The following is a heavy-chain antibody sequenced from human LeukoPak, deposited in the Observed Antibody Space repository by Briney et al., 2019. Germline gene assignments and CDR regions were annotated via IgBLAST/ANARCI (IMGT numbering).Heavy chain of an antibody. CDR3: ARGQGGNYYLNYFDY. Sequence: SQTLSLTCAVSGGSISSGGYSWSWIRQPPGKGLEWIGYIYHSGSTYYNPSLKSRVTISVDTSRNQFSLKLTSVTAADTAVYYCARGQGGNYYLNYFDYWGQGALVTVSS. V-gene: IGHV4-30-2*01. J-gene: IGHJ4*02. CDR1: GGSISSGGYS. D-gene: IGHD1-26*01. CDR2: IYHSGST.